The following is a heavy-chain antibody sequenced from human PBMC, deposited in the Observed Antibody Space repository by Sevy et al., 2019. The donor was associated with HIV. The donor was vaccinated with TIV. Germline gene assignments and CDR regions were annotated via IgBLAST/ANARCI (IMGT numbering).Heavy chain of an antibody. V-gene: IGHV4-61*01. J-gene: IGHJ5*02. D-gene: IGHD3-22*01. CDR3: ARSRYYDSSGYLNWFDP. Sequence: SETLSLTYTVSGGSVSSGSYYWSWIRQPPGKGLEWIGYIYYSGSTNYNPSLKSRVTISVDTSKNQFSLKLSSVTAADTAVYYCARSRYYDSSGYLNWFDPWGQGTLVTVSS. CDR1: GGSVSSGSYY. CDR2: IYYSGST.